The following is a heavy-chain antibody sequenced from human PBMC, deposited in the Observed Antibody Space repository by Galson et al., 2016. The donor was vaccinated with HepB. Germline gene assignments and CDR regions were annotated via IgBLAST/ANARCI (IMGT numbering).Heavy chain of an antibody. CDR1: GHPFKTYG. V-gene: IGHV1-18*01. CDR3: ARKDGEAAQNYYYQYYGMDV. CDR2: ISPYSGNT. Sequence: SVKVSCKASGHPFKTYGISWVRQAPGQGLEWMGWISPYSGNTNYAQNFQGRVTMTTDTSTSTAYMELRSLRSDDTAVYYCARKDGEAAQNYYYQYYGMDVWGPGTTVSVSS. J-gene: IGHJ6*02. D-gene: IGHD6-6*01.